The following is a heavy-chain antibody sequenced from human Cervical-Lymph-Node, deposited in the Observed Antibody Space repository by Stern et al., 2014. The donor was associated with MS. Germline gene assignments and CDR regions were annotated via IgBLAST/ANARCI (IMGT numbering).Heavy chain of an antibody. J-gene: IGHJ5*02. Sequence: QVQLVQSGAEVKKPGASVQVSCKASGYTFTTSAMNWVRQAPGQGLEWMGWIDNSLGNPTYAQGITGRFVVSMDASVGTAYLKTSSLKAEDTAVYYCAREAGHLNGFDPWGQGTLVTVSS. V-gene: IGHV7-4-1*02. CDR3: AREAGHLNGFDP. D-gene: IGHD1-14*01. CDR2: IDNSLGNP. CDR1: GYTFTTSA.